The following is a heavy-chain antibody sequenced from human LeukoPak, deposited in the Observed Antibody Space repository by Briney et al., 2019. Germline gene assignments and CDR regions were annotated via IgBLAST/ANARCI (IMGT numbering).Heavy chain of an antibody. V-gene: IGHV3-49*03. D-gene: IGHD2-15*01. CDR2: IRSKAYGGTT. J-gene: IGHJ6*02. CDR3: TRAVAALGSGMDV. CDR1: GFTFGDYA. Sequence: GGSLRLSCTASGFTFGDYAMSWFRQAPGKGLEWVGFIRSKAYGGTTEYAASVKGRFTISRDDSKSIAYLQMYSLKTEDTAVYYCTRAVAALGSGMDVWGQGTTVTVSS.